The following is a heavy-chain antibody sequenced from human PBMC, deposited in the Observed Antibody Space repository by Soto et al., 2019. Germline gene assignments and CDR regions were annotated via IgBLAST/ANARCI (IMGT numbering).Heavy chain of an antibody. D-gene: IGHD6-25*01. CDR1: GGTFSSYA. Sequence: QVHLVQSGAEVKKPGSSVRVSCKASGGTFSSYAINWVRQAPGQGLEWMGGIIPTFGTATHAQKFQDRVTITADEPTNTAYIELSSLRSEDTAVYYCAKELNRSGSEAFDIWGQGTMVTVSS. CDR3: AKELNRSGSEAFDI. CDR2: IIPTFGTA. V-gene: IGHV1-69*01. J-gene: IGHJ3*02.